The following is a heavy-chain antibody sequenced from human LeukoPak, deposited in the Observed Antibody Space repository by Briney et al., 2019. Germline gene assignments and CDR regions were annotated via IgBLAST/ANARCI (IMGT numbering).Heavy chain of an antibody. J-gene: IGHJ4*02. CDR3: TRVLGIGPYYFDY. Sequence: PGGSLRLSCTASGFTFGDYAMSRVRQAPGKGLEWVGFIRSKAYGGTTEYAASVKGRFTISRDDSKSIAYLQMNSLKTEDTAVYYCTRVLGIGPYYFDYWGQGTLVTVSS. CDR2: IRSKAYGGTT. V-gene: IGHV3-49*04. CDR1: GFTFGDYA. D-gene: IGHD3-16*01.